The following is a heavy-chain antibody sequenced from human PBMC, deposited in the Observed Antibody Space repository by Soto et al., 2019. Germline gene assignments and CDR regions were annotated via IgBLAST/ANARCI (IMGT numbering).Heavy chain of an antibody. V-gene: IGHV3-30-3*01. J-gene: IGHJ4*02. Sequence: QVQLVESGGGVVQPGRSLRLSCAASGFNFDVYAMHWVRQAPGKGLEWVAIISYDGGNEYYADSVKGRFTISRDNSRNTLSLQMNSLRAEDTAVYYCARDMGSHSQFIFEHWGQGALVTVSS. CDR2: ISYDGGNE. D-gene: IGHD3-10*01. CDR3: ARDMGSHSQFIFEH. CDR1: GFNFDVYA.